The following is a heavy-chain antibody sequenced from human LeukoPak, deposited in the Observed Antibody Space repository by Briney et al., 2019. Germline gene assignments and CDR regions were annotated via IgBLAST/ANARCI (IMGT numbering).Heavy chain of an antibody. CDR1: GGSVSSGSYY. J-gene: IGHJ4*02. D-gene: IGHD4-17*01. V-gene: IGHV4-61*01. Sequence: SETLSFTCTVSGGSVSSGSYYWSWIRQPPGKGLEWIGYIYYSGSTNYNPSLKSRVTISVDTSKNQFSLKVNSVTAADTGVYYCASKSTDHGELRFDYWGQGTLVTVSS. CDR3: ASKSTDHGELRFDY. CDR2: IYYSGST.